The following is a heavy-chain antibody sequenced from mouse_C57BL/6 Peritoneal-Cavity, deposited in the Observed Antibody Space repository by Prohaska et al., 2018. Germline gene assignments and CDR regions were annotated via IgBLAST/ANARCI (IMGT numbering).Heavy chain of an antibody. D-gene: IGHD1-1*01. CDR3: ARQLRGDYFDY. J-gene: IGHJ2*01. Sequence: VKLLQSGGGLVQPGGSLKLSCAASGIDFSRYWMSWVRRAPGKGLEWIGEINPDSSTINYAPSLKDKFIISRGNAKNTLYLQMSKVRSEDTALYYCARQLRGDYFDYWGQGTTLTVSS. CDR1: GIDFSRYW. CDR2: INPDSSTI. V-gene: IGHV4-1*01.